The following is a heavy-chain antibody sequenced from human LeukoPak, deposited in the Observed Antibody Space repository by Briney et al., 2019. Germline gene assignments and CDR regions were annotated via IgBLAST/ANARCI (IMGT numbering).Heavy chain of an antibody. D-gene: IGHD3-10*01. CDR1: GYTFTGYY. Sequence: ASVKVSCTASGYTFTGYYMHWVRQAPGQGLEWMGWINPNSGGTNYAQKFQGWVTMTRDTSISTAYMELGSLRSEDTAVYYCARYYGPGSPSFDYWGQGTLVTVSS. V-gene: IGHV1-2*04. CDR2: INPNSGGT. J-gene: IGHJ4*02. CDR3: ARYYGPGSPSFDY.